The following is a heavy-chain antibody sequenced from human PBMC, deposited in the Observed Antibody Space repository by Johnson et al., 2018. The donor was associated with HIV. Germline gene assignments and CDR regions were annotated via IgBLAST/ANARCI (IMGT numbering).Heavy chain of an antibody. Sequence: VQLVESGGGLVQPGGSLRLSCAASGITVSSTYMSWVRQAPGKGLAWVSTIGGSGSTTSYPASVKGRFTISRDNSTNTLYLQMTSLRAEDTAVYYCAKDAWGAVTDSLDVWGRGTMVTVSS. D-gene: IGHD4-17*01. V-gene: IGHV3-23*04. CDR3: AKDAWGAVTDSLDV. J-gene: IGHJ3*01. CDR1: GITVSSTY. CDR2: IGGSGSTT.